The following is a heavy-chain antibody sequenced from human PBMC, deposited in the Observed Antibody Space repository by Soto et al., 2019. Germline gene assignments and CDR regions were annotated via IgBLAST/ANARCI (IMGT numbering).Heavy chain of an antibody. CDR1: GYTFTGYY. Sequence: ASVKVSCKSSGYTFTGYYLNWVRQAPGRGLEWVGWINPKTGDTNNAQKFQGRVTMTTDTSISTGYMELSGLKSDDTAVYYCVTGDHLVRWGQGTRVTVSS. J-gene: IGHJ4*02. D-gene: IGHD6-6*01. CDR2: INPKTGDT. V-gene: IGHV1-2*02. CDR3: VTGDHLVR.